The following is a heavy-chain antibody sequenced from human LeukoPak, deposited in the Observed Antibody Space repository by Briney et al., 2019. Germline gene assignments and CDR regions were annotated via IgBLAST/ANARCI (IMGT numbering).Heavy chain of an antibody. J-gene: IGHJ4*02. D-gene: IGHD6-13*01. CDR2: IHYRGTT. CDR1: GGSITGYS. Sequence: SETLSLTCTVSGGSITGYSWTWFRQPPGKTLEWSGYIHYRGTTNSNPSLKSRVTISVATSKHQFSLKLTSATAADTAVYYCARGTAALYWGQGTLVTVSS. V-gene: IGHV4-59*01. CDR3: ARGTAALY.